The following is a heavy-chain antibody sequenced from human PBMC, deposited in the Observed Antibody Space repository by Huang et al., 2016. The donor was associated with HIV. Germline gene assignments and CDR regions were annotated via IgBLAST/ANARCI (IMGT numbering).Heavy chain of an antibody. CDR3: ARTGIAAAGTYFDY. D-gene: IGHD6-13*01. CDR1: GFTFSSYA. Sequence: EVQLVESGGGLVQPGGSLRLSCAASGFTFSSYAMHWVRQAPGKGLEYVSAISSNGGSTYYADYVKGRVTISRDNSKNTRYLQMGSLRAEDMAVYYCARTGIAAAGTYFDYWGQGTLVTVSS. J-gene: IGHJ4*02. V-gene: IGHV3-64*07. CDR2: ISSNGGST.